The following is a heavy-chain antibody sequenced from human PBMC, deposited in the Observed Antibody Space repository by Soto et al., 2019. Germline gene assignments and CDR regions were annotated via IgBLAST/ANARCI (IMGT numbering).Heavy chain of an antibody. J-gene: IGHJ3*02. D-gene: IGHD5-12*01. V-gene: IGHV4-39*01. Sequence: QLQLQESGPGLVKPSETLSLTCTVSGGSISSSSYYWGWIRQPPGKGLEWIGSIYYSGSTYYNPSLKSRVTISVDTSKNQFSLKLSSVTAADTAVYYCARGRQKDIVATIWAGHAFDIWGQGTMVTVSS. CDR1: GGSISSSSYY. CDR3: ARGRQKDIVATIWAGHAFDI. CDR2: IYYSGST.